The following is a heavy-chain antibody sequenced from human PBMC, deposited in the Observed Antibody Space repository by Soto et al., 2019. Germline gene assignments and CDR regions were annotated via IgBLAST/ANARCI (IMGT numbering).Heavy chain of an antibody. Sequence: GGALRVSWAASGWTFSRYAMHWGRQAPGKGLEWVAVISYDGSNKYYADSVKGRFTISSPNSKNTLYLQMNSLRAEDTAVFYSARACGRSVFCLSLESWGQGTLVTVSS. D-gene: IGHD2-15*01. CDR2: ISYDGSNK. CDR3: ARACGRSVFCLSLES. CDR1: GWTFSRYA. J-gene: IGHJ4*02. V-gene: IGHV3-30-3*01.